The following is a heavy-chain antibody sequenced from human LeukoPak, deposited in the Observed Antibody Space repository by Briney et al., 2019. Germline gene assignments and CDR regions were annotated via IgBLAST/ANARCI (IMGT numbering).Heavy chain of an antibody. D-gene: IGHD1-26*01. CDR1: GFSVTTYA. V-gene: IGHV3-9*01. Sequence: GGSLRLSCAASGFSVTTYAMGWVRQAPGKGLEWVSGISYSSGSIGYVYSVKVRFTISRDNAKNSLYLQMNSLRVEDTALYYCAKDRGGSSELGDAFDVWGQGTMVRVSS. CDR2: ISYSSGSI. J-gene: IGHJ3*01. CDR3: AKDRGGSSELGDAFDV.